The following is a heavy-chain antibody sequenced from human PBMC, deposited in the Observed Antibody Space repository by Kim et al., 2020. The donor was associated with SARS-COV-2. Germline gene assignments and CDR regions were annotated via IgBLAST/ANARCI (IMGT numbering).Heavy chain of an antibody. CDR3: TTDRFYDYVWGSYRYTDY. CDR2: IKSKTDGGTT. D-gene: IGHD3-16*02. J-gene: IGHJ4*02. CDR1: GFTFSNAW. V-gene: IGHV3-15*01. Sequence: GGSLRLSCAASGFTFSNAWMSWVHQAPGKGLEWVGRIKSKTDGGTTDYAAPVKGRFTISRDDSKNTLYLQMNSLKTEDTAVYYCTTDRFYDYVWGSYRYTDYWGQGTLVTVSS.